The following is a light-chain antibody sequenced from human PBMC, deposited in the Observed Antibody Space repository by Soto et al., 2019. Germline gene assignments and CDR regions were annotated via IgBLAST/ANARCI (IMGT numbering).Light chain of an antibody. CDR1: MRDTGAYNL. Sequence: QSALTQPASVSGSPGQSITIFCAGTMRDTGAYNLVSWYQQHPGRAPQLIIYEVRNRPSGSSFRFSGSKSGNTASLTISGLQAEDEADYYCSSFTSRSSLIFGGGTKVTVL. CDR2: EVR. CDR3: SSFTSRSSLI. V-gene: IGLV2-14*01. J-gene: IGLJ2*01.